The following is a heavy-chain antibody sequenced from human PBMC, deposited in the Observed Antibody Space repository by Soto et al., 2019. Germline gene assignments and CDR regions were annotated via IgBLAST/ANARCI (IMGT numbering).Heavy chain of an antibody. CDR1: GGSISSSSYY. CDR3: ARGAYYDFWSGYYGDYYYYMDV. V-gene: IGHV4-39*01. CDR2: IYYSGST. J-gene: IGHJ6*03. D-gene: IGHD3-3*01. Sequence: QLQLQESGPGLVKPSETLSLTCTVSGGSISSSSYYWGWIRQPPGKGLEWIGSIYYSGSTYYNPSLNSRVTISVDTSKNQFSLKLSSVTAADTAVYYCARGAYYDFWSGYYGDYYYYMDVWGKGTTVTVSS.